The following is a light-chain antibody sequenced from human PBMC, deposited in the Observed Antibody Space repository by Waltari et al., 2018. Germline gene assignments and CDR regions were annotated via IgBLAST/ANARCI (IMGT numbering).Light chain of an antibody. V-gene: IGKV3-20*01. CDR1: QSITSNY. CDR2: GAS. CDR3: QQCGRSLYT. J-gene: IGKJ2*01. Sequence: EIVLTQSPGTLSLSPGERATLSCRASQSITSNYLSWYQQRPGQAPRPRIAGASTRATAIPDRFSGRGSGTDFTLTISSLEPEDFAVYYCQQCGRSLYTFGQGTTLEIK.